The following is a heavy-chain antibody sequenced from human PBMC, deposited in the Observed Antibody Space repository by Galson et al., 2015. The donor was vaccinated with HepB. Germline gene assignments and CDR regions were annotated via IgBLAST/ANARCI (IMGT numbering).Heavy chain of an antibody. D-gene: IGHD3-22*01. CDR2: ISGSGGST. CDR3: AKDHGYYDSSGYYLHFDY. CDR1: GFTFSSYA. Sequence: SLRLSCAASGFTFSSYAMSWVRQAPGKGLEWVSAISGSGGSTYYADSVKGRFTISRDNSKNTLYLQMNSLRAEDTAVHYCAKDHGYYDSSGYYLHFDYWGQGTLVTVSS. V-gene: IGHV3-23*01. J-gene: IGHJ4*02.